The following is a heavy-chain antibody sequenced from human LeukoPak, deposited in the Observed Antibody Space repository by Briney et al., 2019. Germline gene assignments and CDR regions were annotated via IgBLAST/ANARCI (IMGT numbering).Heavy chain of an antibody. D-gene: IGHD3-22*01. V-gene: IGHV3-49*04. CDR2: IRSKAYGWTT. CDR3: TRVDLGVVAYYYYYYMDV. J-gene: IGHJ6*03. Sequence: PGGSLRLSCTASGFTFGDYAMSWVRRAPGKGLEWVGFIRSKAYGWTTEYAASVKGRFTISRDDSKSIAYLQMNSLKTEDTAVYYCTRVDLGVVAYYYYYYMDVWGKGTTVTVSS. CDR1: GFTFGDYA.